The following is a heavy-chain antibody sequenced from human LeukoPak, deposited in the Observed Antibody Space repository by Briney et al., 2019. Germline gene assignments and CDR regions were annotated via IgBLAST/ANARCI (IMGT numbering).Heavy chain of an antibody. CDR3: ARETIWFGELFVDY. CDR1: GFTVSSNY. CDR2: IYSGGST. V-gene: IGHV3-66*01. J-gene: IGHJ4*02. Sequence: GGSLRLSCAASGFTVSSNYMSWVRQAPGKGLEWVSVIYSGGSTYYADSVKGRFTISRDNSKNTLYLQMNSPRAEDTAVYYCARETIWFGELFVDYWGQGTLVTVSS. D-gene: IGHD3-10*01.